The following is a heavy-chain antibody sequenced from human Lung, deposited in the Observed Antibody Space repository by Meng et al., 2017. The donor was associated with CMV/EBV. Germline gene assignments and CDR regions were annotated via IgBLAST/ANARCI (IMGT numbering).Heavy chain of an antibody. CDR1: GGSVSSGSYY. D-gene: IGHD3-3*01. V-gene: IGHV4-61*01. J-gene: IGHJ6*02. CDR3: ARLGGLRFAFWYGMDV. Sequence: SETXSLTCTVSGGSVSSGSYYWSWIRQPPGKGLEWIGYIYYSGSTNYNPSLKSRVTISVDTSKNQFSLKLSSVTAADTAVYYCARLGGLRFAFWYGMDVWGQGXTVTVSS. CDR2: IYYSGST.